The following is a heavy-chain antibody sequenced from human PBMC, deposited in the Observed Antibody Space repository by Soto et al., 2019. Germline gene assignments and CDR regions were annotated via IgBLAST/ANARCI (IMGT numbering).Heavy chain of an antibody. D-gene: IGHD3-10*01. J-gene: IGHJ4*02. CDR2: IIPIFGTA. CDR3: ARGLGPMVSTAFDY. V-gene: IGHV1-69*01. CDR1: GGTFSSYA. Sequence: QVQLVQSGAEVKKPGSTVNVSCKASGGTFSSYAISWVRQAPGQGLEWMGGIIPIFGTANYAQKFQGRVTITADESTSTAYMELSSLRSEDTAVYYCARGLGPMVSTAFDYWGQGTLVTVSS.